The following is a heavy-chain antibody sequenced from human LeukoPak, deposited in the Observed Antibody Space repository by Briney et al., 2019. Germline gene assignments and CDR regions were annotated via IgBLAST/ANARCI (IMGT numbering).Heavy chain of an antibody. J-gene: IGHJ4*02. CDR1: GFTFDDHG. Sequence: GGSLRLSCAASGFTFDDHGMSWVRQAPGKGLEWVSGIKWDGGRTGYADSVKGRFTISRDNAKNSVYLQMNSLRAEDTALYYCARAQTYGDSRLLLDYWGQGTLVTVSS. CDR3: ARAQTYGDSRLLLDY. D-gene: IGHD2-21*02. V-gene: IGHV3-20*04. CDR2: IKWDGGRT.